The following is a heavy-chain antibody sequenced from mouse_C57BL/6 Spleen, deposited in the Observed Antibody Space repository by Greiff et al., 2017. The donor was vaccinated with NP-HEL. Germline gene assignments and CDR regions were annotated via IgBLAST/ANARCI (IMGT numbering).Heavy chain of an antibody. V-gene: IGHV1-55*01. CDR2: IYPGSGST. CDR1: GYTFTSYW. J-gene: IGHJ3*01. D-gene: IGHD2-1*01. CDR3: ARRGYANYGFAY. Sequence: VQLQQSGAELVKPGASVKMSCKASGYTFTSYWITWVKQRPGQGLEWIGDIYPGSGSTNYNEKFKSKATLTVDTSYRTAYMQLSSLPSADSAVYDCARRGYANYGFAYWGQGTLVTVSA.